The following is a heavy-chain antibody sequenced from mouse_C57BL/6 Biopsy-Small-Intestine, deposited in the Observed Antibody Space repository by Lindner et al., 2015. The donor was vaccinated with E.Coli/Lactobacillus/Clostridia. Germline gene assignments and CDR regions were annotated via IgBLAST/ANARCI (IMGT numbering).Heavy chain of an antibody. V-gene: IGHV1-55*01. CDR3: AYYDYDEGFAY. CDR2: IYPGSGST. D-gene: IGHD2-4*01. CDR1: GYTFTSNW. J-gene: IGHJ3*01. Sequence: VQLQESGAESVKPGASVKMPCKASGYTFTSNWLTWVKQNPGQGLEWIGDIYPGSGSTNYNEKFKNKATLTVDTSSSTAYMQLSGLTSEDSAVYYCAYYDYDEGFAYWGQGTLVTVS.